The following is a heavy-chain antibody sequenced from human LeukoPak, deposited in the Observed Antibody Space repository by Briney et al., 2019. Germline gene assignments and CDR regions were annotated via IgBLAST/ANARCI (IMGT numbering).Heavy chain of an antibody. CDR2: IWYDGSNK. CDR1: GFTFSSYG. J-gene: IGHJ3*02. V-gene: IGHV3-33*01. Sequence: GGSLRLSCAASGFTFSSYGMHWVRQAPGKGLEWVAVIWYDGSNKYYADSVKGRFTISRDNSKNTLYLQMNSLRAEDTAVYYCARVDCSSTSCYSTLAFDIWGQGTMVTVSS. CDR3: ARVDCSSTSCYSTLAFDI. D-gene: IGHD2-2*02.